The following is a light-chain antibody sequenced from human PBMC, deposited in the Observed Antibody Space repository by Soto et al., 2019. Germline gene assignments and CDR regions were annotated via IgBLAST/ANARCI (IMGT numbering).Light chain of an antibody. V-gene: IGKV3-20*01. CDR2: AAS. CDR1: QTLSTNS. J-gene: IGKJ3*01. Sequence: EIVVTQSPATLSLSPGERATLSCRASQTLSTNSLAWYQQRPGQTPRLLIYAASTRDTDIPDRFNGSGSGTDFALTINRLEPEDFALYYCQQYNDSPLTFGPGTKVDIK. CDR3: QQYNDSPLT.